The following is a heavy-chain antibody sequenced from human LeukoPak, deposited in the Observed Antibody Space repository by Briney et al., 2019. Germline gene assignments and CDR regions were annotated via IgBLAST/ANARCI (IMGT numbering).Heavy chain of an antibody. Sequence: AETLSLTCSVSGGSISSFDWSWMRQPPGQGLEWIGNIYESGTNYSPSLKSRVTISVDTSKNQFSLKLMSVTAADTAVYYCARYSLDYSFDSWGQGILVTVSS. V-gene: IGHV4-59*08. D-gene: IGHD1-26*01. J-gene: IGHJ4*02. CDR1: GGSISSFD. CDR2: IYESGT. CDR3: ARYSLDYSFDS.